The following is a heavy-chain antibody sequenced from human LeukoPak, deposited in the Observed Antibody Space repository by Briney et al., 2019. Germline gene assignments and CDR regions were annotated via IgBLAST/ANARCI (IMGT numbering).Heavy chain of an antibody. D-gene: IGHD3-22*01. CDR2: INDYTGNT. V-gene: IGHV4-34*01. CDR1: GGSFTDYL. Sequence: SETLSLTCDVFGGSFTDYLWTWIRQSPGKGLEWIGEINDYTGNTNYNPSLNSRVSISLDKSKHQLSLELRSVTAADTAVYYCARGRIAKIVVVHSFHYGMDVWGQGTTVTVSS. CDR3: ARGRIAKIVVVHSFHYGMDV. J-gene: IGHJ6*02.